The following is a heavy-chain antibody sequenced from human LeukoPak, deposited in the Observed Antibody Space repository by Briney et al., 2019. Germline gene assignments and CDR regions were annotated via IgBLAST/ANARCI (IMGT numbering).Heavy chain of an antibody. D-gene: IGHD1-26*01. CDR1: GFTFSSYA. V-gene: IGHV3-30-3*01. CDR3: ARDFSGSYFFDY. Sequence: GGSLRLSCAASGFTFSSYAMHWVRQAPGKGLERVAVISYDGSNKYYADSVKGRFTISRDNSKNTLYLQMNSLRAEDTAVYYCARDFSGSYFFDYWGQGTLVTVSS. CDR2: ISYDGSNK. J-gene: IGHJ4*02.